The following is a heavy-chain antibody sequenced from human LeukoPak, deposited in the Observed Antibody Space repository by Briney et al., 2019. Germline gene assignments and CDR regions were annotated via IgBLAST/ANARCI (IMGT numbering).Heavy chain of an antibody. CDR2: IWNDGSET. Sequence: GRSLRLPCAASGFIFSNYGMHWVRQAPGKRLEWVAVIWNDGSETFHADSVKGRFRIARDNSKSTLYLQMNSLRAEDTAVYFCARDMGRAWYGPPDYWGQGTLVTVSS. CDR3: ARDMGRAWYGPPDY. V-gene: IGHV3-33*01. D-gene: IGHD6-13*01. J-gene: IGHJ4*02. CDR1: GFIFSNYG.